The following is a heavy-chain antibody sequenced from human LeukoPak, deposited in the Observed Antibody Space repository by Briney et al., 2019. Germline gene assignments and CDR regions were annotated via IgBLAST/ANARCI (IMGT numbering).Heavy chain of an antibody. D-gene: IGHD3-10*01. CDR2: INHSGST. Sequence: SETLSLTCAVYGGSFSGYYWSWIRQPPGKGLEWIGEINHSGSTNYNPSLKSRVTISVDTSKNQFSLKLSSVTAADTAVYYCARGSTIVRGVIKAWGQGTLVTVSS. V-gene: IGHV4-34*01. CDR3: ARGSTIVRGVIKA. CDR1: GGSFSGYY. J-gene: IGHJ5*02.